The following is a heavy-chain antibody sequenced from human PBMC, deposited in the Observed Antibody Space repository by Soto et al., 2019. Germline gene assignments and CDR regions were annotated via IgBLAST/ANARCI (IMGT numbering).Heavy chain of an antibody. CDR2: ISAYNGNT. CDR3: ARVEGGDCSSTSCRHIVFYYYYGMDV. V-gene: IGHV1-18*04. D-gene: IGHD2-2*01. CDR1: GYTFTSYG. J-gene: IGHJ6*02. Sequence: VASVKVSCKASGYTFTSYGISWVRQAPGQGLEWMGWISAYNGNTNYAQKLQGRVTMTTDTSTSTAYMELRSLRSDDTAVYYCARVEGGDCSSTSCRHIVFYYYYGMDVWGQGTTVTVSS.